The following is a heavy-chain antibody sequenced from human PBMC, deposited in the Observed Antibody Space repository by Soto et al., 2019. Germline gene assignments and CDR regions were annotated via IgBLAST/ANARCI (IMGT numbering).Heavy chain of an antibody. Sequence: PSETLSLTCAVYGGSFSGYYWSWIRQPPGKGLEWIGEINHSGSTNYNPSLKSRVTISVDTPKNQFSLKLSSVTAADTAVYYCARGRHYYDSSGYPYWGQGTLVTVSS. D-gene: IGHD3-22*01. CDR1: GGSFSGYY. CDR3: ARGRHYYDSSGYPY. CDR2: INHSGST. V-gene: IGHV4-34*01. J-gene: IGHJ4*02.